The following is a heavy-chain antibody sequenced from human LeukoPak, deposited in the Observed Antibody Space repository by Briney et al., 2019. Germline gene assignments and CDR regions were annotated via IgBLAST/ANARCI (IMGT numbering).Heavy chain of an antibody. D-gene: IGHD5-12*01. CDR3: ARVRLRFGNDAFDI. CDR2: ISSNGGST. V-gene: IGHV3-64*01. Sequence: GGSLRLSCAASGFTFSTYAMHWVRQAPGKGLEYVSAISSNGGSTYYANSVKGRFTISRGNSKNTLYLQMGSLRAEDMAVYYCARVRLRFGNDAFDIWGQGTMVTVSS. J-gene: IGHJ3*02. CDR1: GFTFSTYA.